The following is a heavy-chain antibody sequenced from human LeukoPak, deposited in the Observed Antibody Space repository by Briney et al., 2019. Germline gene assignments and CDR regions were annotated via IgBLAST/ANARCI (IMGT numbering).Heavy chain of an antibody. J-gene: IGHJ4*02. CDR3: AKDRDGYNYGDY. CDR2: ISYDGRSK. Sequence: GGSLRLSCEASGFTFSSYGMPWVRQAPGKGLEWVAVISYDGRSKCYADSVEGRFTISRDNSKYTLYLQMNSLRVEDTAVYFCAKDRDGYNYGDYWGQGTLVTVSS. D-gene: IGHD5-24*01. V-gene: IGHV3-30*18. CDR1: GFTFSSYG.